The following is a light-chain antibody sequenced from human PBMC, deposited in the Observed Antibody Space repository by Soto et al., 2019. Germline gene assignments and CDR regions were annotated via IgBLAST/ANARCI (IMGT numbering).Light chain of an antibody. CDR1: QSVRSRS. CDR3: QQYGDSPYT. CDR2: DAS. Sequence: EFVVTQSPGTLSLSLGERATLSCRTSQSVRSRSLAWYQQKPGQAPTLLIYDASSRPGGIPDRFIGSGSGTDFTLTISRLEPEDFAVYYCQQYGDSPYTFGQGTKLEIK. V-gene: IGKV3-20*01. J-gene: IGKJ2*01.